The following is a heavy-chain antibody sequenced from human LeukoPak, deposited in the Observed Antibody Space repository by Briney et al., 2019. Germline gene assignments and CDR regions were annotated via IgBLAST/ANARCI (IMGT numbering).Heavy chain of an antibody. D-gene: IGHD3-22*01. V-gene: IGHV4-30-2*01. Sequence: SETLSLTCAVSGGSISSGGYSWSWIRQPPGKGLEWIGYIYHSGSTYYNPSLKSRVTISVDRSKNQFSLKLSSVTAADTAVYYCARGGRYYYDSSGYYYDAKVFDYWGQGTLVTVSS. CDR3: ARGGRYYYDSSGYYYDAKVFDY. CDR2: IYHSGST. J-gene: IGHJ4*02. CDR1: GGSISSGGYS.